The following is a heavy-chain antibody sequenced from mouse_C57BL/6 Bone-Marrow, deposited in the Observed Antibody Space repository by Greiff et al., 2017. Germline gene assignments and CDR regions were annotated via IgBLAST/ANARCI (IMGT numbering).Heavy chain of an antibody. Sequence: QVHVKQPGAELVMPGASVKLSCKASGYTFTSYWMHWVKQRPGQGLEWIGELDPSDSYTNYNQKFKGKSTLTVDKSSSTAYMQLSSLTSGDAAVYYCARWSYYGYDGPCWYFDVWGTGTTVTVSS. CDR1: GYTFTSYW. D-gene: IGHD2-2*01. J-gene: IGHJ1*03. V-gene: IGHV1-69*01. CDR2: LDPSDSYT. CDR3: ARWSYYGYDGPCWYFDV.